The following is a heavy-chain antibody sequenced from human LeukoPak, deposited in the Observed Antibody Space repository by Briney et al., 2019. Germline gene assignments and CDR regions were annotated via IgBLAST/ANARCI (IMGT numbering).Heavy chain of an antibody. V-gene: IGHV1-2*02. CDR3: ARADQGGDYYYYYMDV. J-gene: IGHJ6*03. CDR1: GYTFTGYY. Sequence: ASVKVSCKASGYTFTGYYMHWVRQAPGQGLEWMGWINPNSGGTNYAQKFQGRVTMTRDTSISTAYMELSRLRSDDTAVYYCARADQGGDYYYYYMDVWGKGTTVTVSS. D-gene: IGHD2-15*01. CDR2: INPNSGGT.